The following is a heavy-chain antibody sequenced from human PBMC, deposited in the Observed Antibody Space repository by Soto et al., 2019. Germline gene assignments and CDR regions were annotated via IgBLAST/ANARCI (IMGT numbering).Heavy chain of an antibody. Sequence: EVQLLESGGGLVQPGGSLRLSCAASGFTFSSYAXXXXXXXXXXXXXXXXXISGSSGSTYYTDSVKGRFTISRDNSKXXXXXXXXXXXXXXXXXXXXXXXXXXXXXXXXXXXXDVWGQGTTVTVSS. CDR2: ISGSSGST. J-gene: IGHJ6*02. CDR1: GFTFSSYA. CDR3: XXXXXXXXXXXXXXXXDV. V-gene: IGHV3-23*01.